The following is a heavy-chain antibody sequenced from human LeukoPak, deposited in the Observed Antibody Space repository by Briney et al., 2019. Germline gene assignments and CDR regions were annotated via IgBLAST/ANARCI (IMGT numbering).Heavy chain of an antibody. CDR1: GLTFSNYG. Sequence: PGGSLRLSCGASGLTFSNYGMLWVRQAPGKGLEWVAFIRYDGNNKLYADSMKGRFTISRDNSKNTLYLHINSLRAEDTAVYYCVKDNPLDYWGQGTLVIVSS. J-gene: IGHJ4*02. CDR2: IRYDGNNK. CDR3: VKDNPLDY. D-gene: IGHD1-14*01. V-gene: IGHV3-30*02.